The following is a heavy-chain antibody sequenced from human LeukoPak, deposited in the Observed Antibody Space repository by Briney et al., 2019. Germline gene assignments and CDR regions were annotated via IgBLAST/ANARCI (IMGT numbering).Heavy chain of an antibody. CDR1: GFTFDDYT. CDR2: ISWDGGST. D-gene: IGHD3-22*01. CDR3: AKDKAPRRLLGCFQH. J-gene: IGHJ1*01. V-gene: IGHV3-43*01. Sequence: GGSLRLSCAASGFTFDDYTMHWVRQAPGKGLEWVSLISWDGGSTYYADSVKGRFTISRDNSKNSLYLQMNSLRTEDTALYYCAKDKAPRRLLGCFQHWGQGTLVTVSS.